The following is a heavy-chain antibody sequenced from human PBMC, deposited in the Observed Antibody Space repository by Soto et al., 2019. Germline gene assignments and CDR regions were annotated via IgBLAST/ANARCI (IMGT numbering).Heavy chain of an antibody. CDR3: VRRAGGNWALAY. CDR1: GYSFLNYW. D-gene: IGHD3-16*01. Sequence: PGESLKISCKGSGYSFLNYWIGWVRQMPGKDLEWIGIIYPADSETRYSPSFQGRVTISAAKSITTAYLQWSSLQASDTAMYFCVRRAGGNWALAYWGQGTQVTVSS. V-gene: IGHV5-51*01. J-gene: IGHJ4*02. CDR2: IYPADSET.